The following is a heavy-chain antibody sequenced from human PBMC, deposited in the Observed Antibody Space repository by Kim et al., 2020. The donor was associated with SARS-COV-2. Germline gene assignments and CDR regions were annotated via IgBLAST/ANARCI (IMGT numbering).Heavy chain of an antibody. CDR1: GGSISSGGYY. D-gene: IGHD1-20*01. V-gene: IGHV4-31*03. CDR2: IYYSGST. CDR3: ARDRGSSYNWNPGDWFDP. J-gene: IGHJ5*02. Sequence: SETLSLTCTVSGGSISSGGYYWSWIRQHPGKGLEWIGYIYYSGSTYYNPSLKSRVTISVDTSKNQFSLKLSSVTAADTAVYYCARDRGSSYNWNPGDWFDPWGQGTLVTVSS.